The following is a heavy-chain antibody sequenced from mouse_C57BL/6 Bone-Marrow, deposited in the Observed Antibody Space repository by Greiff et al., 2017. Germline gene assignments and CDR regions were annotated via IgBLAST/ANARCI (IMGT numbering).Heavy chain of an antibody. V-gene: IGHV1-72*01. CDR2: IDSNSGGS. J-gene: IGHJ1*03. CDR3: ARFDYGSSHWYFDV. Sequence: QVQLQQPGAELVKPGASVKLSCMASGYTFTSYWMHWVKQWPGRGLEWIGRIDSNSGGSKYNDKFKSKGTLTVDKPASTACMQLSGLTSEDSAVYYCARFDYGSSHWYFDVWGTGTTVTVSS. D-gene: IGHD1-1*01. CDR1: GYTFTSYW.